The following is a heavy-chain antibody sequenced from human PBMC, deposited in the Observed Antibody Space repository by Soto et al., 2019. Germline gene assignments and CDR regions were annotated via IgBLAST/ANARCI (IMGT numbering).Heavy chain of an antibody. CDR1: GFTFSSYG. CDR2: ISYDGSNK. V-gene: IGHV3-30*18. Sequence: GGSLRLSCAASGFTFSSYGMHWVRQAPGKGLEWVAVISYDGSNKYYADSVKGRFTISRDNSKNTLYLQMNSLRAEDTAVYYCAKDRGITMINPDAFDIWGQGTMVTVSS. J-gene: IGHJ3*02. D-gene: IGHD3-22*01. CDR3: AKDRGITMINPDAFDI.